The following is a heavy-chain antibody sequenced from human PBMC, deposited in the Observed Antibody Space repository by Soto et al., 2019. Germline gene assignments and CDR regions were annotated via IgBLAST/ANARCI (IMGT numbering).Heavy chain of an antibody. CDR1: GFTFSSYA. Sequence: GGSLRLSCAASGFTFSSYAMSWVRQAPGKGLEWVSAISGSGGSTYYADSVKGRFTISRDNSKNTLYLQMNSLRAEDTAVYYCARVENGVVTAPTLGVDYWGQGTLVTVSS. V-gene: IGHV3-23*01. J-gene: IGHJ4*02. CDR3: ARVENGVVTAPTLGVDY. D-gene: IGHD3-3*01. CDR2: ISGSGGST.